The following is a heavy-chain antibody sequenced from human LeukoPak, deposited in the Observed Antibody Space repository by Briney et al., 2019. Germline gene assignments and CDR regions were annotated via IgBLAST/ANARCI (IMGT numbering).Heavy chain of an antibody. Sequence: GGSLTLSCAAAGFTFSDYYMSWIRQAPGKGLEWASYISSSGSTTYYADRVRGRFTISSDNAKNSLYLQMNSLRAEDTAVYYCARRTVDTAMVDAFDIWGQGTMVTVSS. D-gene: IGHD5-18*01. CDR2: ISSSGSTT. CDR3: ARRTVDTAMVDAFDI. CDR1: GFTFSDYY. J-gene: IGHJ3*02. V-gene: IGHV3-11*04.